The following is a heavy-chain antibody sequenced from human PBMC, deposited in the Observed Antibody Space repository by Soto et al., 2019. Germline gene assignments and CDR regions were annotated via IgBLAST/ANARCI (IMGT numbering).Heavy chain of an antibody. CDR3: ARPRIAAAGTGWFDP. J-gene: IGHJ5*02. V-gene: IGHV4-39*01. D-gene: IGHD6-13*01. Sequence: SESLSLTCTVSGGSISSSSYYWGWIRQPPGKGLEWIGSIYYSGSTYYNPSLKSRVTISVDTSKNQFSLKLSSVTAADTAVYYCARPRIAAAGTGWFDPWGQGTLVTVSS. CDR2: IYYSGST. CDR1: GGSISSSSYY.